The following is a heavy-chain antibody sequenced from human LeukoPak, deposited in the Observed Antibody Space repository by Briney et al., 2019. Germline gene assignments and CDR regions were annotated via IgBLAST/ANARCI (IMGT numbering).Heavy chain of an antibody. J-gene: IGHJ5*02. CDR2: IYPGDSDT. CDR1: GYSFTSYW. Sequence: GESLKISCKGSGYSFTSYWIGWVRQMPGKGLEWMGIIYPGDSDTRYSPSFQGQVTISADKSTSTPYLQWSSLKASDTAMYYCARLGSYCSGGSCAPHINEGFDPWGQGTLVTVSS. CDR3: ARLGSYCSGGSCAPHINEGFDP. D-gene: IGHD2-15*01. V-gene: IGHV5-51*01.